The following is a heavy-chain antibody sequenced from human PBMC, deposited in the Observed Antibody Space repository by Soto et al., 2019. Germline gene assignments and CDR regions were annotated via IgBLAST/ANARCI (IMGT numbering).Heavy chain of an antibody. CDR1: GGSISNYY. CDR2: IYYNGNT. CDR3: ARRVLGGGRGAFDI. V-gene: IGHV4-59*08. Sequence: QVQLQESGPGLVKPSETLSLTCTVSGGSISNYYWSWIWQPPGKGLEWIGDIYYNGNTNYKPSLKGRVTISVDTSKSHFSLRLGSVTAADTAVYYCARRVLGGGRGAFDIWGQGTMVTVSS. J-gene: IGHJ3*02. D-gene: IGHD1-26*01.